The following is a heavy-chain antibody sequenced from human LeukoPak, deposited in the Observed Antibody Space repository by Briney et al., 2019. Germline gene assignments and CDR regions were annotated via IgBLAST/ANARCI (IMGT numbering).Heavy chain of an antibody. CDR1: GFTFSSYW. D-gene: IGHD6-19*01. Sequence: GGSLRLSCAASGFTFSSYWMHWVRQAPGKGLVWVSRIKSDGTGTSYAGSVKGRFTISRDNAKNTVYVQMNSLRVEDTAVYYCVRDSSGWYYNWFDPWGQGTLVTVSS. CDR2: IKSDGTGT. J-gene: IGHJ5*02. V-gene: IGHV3-74*01. CDR3: VRDSSGWYYNWFDP.